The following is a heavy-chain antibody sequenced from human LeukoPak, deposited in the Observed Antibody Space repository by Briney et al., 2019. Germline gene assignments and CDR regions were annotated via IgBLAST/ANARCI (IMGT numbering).Heavy chain of an antibody. CDR1: GVTFNYYW. CDR2: IQQDGSEK. Sequence: PGGSLKLSCAASGVTFNYYWLIWVRQAPGKGLEWVANIQQDGSEKYYVDSVKGRFIISRDNAKNSLYLQMNSLRAEDTAVYYCARVRKLRTRGVMDTLDYWGQGTLVTVSS. D-gene: IGHD3-10*01. V-gene: IGHV3-7*01. J-gene: IGHJ4*02. CDR3: ARVRKLRTRGVMDTLDY.